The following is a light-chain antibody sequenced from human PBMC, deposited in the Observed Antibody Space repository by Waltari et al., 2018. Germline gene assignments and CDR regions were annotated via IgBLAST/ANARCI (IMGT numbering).Light chain of an antibody. CDR3: QQYDKWLRYS. Sequence: TQSPRTLSLSPGERATLSCRASQSVASRYLAWYQHKPGQAPRLLIYGASTRATGVPARFSGSGSGTYFTLVISSLQSEDFAVYYCQQYDKWLRYSFGQGTKLEIK. CDR2: GAS. CDR1: QSVASRY. V-gene: IGKV3-15*01. J-gene: IGKJ2*01.